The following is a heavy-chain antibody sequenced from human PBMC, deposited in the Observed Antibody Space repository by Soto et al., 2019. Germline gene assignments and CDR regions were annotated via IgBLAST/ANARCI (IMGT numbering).Heavy chain of an antibody. CDR3: ASLPFYYYDSSGPKLDY. J-gene: IGHJ4*02. Sequence: SETLSLTCTVSGGSISSGDYYWSWIRQPPGKGLEWIGYIYYSGSTYYNPSLKSRVTISVDTSKNQFSLKLSSVTAADTAAYYCASLPFYYYDSSGPKLDYWGQGTLVPVSS. CDR1: GGSISSGDYY. CDR2: IYYSGST. V-gene: IGHV4-30-4*01. D-gene: IGHD3-22*01.